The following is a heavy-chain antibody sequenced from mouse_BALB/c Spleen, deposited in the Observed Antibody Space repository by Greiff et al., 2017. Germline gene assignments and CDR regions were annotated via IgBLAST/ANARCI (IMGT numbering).Heavy chain of an antibody. CDR1: GYTFTSYW. Sequence: VQLQQPGAELVKPGASVKMSCKASGYTFTSYWMHWVKQRPGQGLEWIGVIDPSDSYTSYNQKFKGKATLTVDTSSSTAYMHLSSLTSEDSAVYYCTRSTYYRYDGLAYWGQGTLVTVSA. J-gene: IGHJ3*01. CDR3: TRSTYYRYDGLAY. CDR2: IDPSDSYT. D-gene: IGHD2-14*01. V-gene: IGHV1S127*01.